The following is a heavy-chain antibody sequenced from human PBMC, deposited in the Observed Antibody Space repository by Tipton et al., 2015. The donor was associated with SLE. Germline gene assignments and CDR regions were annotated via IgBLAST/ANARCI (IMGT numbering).Heavy chain of an antibody. CDR1: GGSISSGSYY. Sequence: TLSLTCTVSGGSISSGSYYWSWIRQPAGKGLEWIVYIYTSGCTNYNPSRKSRATIPVDTSKNQFSLKLSSVTAAVTAVYYCASQGAGWRQNDYWGQGTLVTV. D-gene: IGHD6-19*01. J-gene: IGHJ4*02. V-gene: IGHV4-61*09. CDR2: IYTSGCT. CDR3: ASQGAGWRQNDY.